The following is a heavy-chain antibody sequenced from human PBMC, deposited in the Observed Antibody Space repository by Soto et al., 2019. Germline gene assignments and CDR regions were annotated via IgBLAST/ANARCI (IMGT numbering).Heavy chain of an antibody. Sequence: EVQLVESGGGLVQPGGSLRLSCAASGFSFSSYWMHWVRQAPGKGLVWVSRINSDGSSTNYADSVKGRFTISRDNAKKTLYLQMNSLRVEDTAVYYCARGEDCGDSLNYWGQGTLVTVSS. CDR2: INSDGSST. D-gene: IGHD4-17*01. CDR1: GFSFSSYW. CDR3: ARGEDCGDSLNY. V-gene: IGHV3-74*01. J-gene: IGHJ4*02.